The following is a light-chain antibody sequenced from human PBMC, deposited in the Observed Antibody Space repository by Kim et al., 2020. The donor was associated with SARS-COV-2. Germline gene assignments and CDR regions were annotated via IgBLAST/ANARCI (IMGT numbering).Light chain of an antibody. J-gene: IGKJ3*01. Sequence: ATISCKSSRSVLYSSNKKNYLAWYQQRPGQRPKVLIYWASTRESGVPDRFRGSGSGTDFTLTISSLQAEDVAVYYCQQDYSTPSAFGPGTKVDIK. CDR2: WAS. V-gene: IGKV4-1*01. CDR1: RSVLYSSNKKNY. CDR3: QQDYSTPSA.